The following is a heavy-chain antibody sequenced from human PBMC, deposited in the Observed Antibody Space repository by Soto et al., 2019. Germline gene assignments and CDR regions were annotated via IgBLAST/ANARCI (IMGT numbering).Heavy chain of an antibody. D-gene: IGHD2-2*01. CDR1: GFTLSSHC. Sequence: WGGLRLSCAASGFTLSSHCMHWGRPAPGQGLEWVAVIWYDGSNKYYADSVKGRFTISRDNSKNTLYLQMNSLRAEDTAVYYCARLYQLPPYYYYGMDVWGQGTTVTVSS. CDR2: IWYDGSNK. CDR3: ARLYQLPPYYYYGMDV. V-gene: IGHV3-33*01. J-gene: IGHJ6*02.